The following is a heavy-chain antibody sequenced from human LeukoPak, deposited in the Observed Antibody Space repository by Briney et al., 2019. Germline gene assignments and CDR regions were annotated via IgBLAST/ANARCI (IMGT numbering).Heavy chain of an antibody. CDR1: GYTFANYG. CDR3: AREEYQLLRTSSYFDY. V-gene: IGHV1-18*01. J-gene: IGHJ4*02. Sequence: ASVKVSCKASGYTFANYGISWVRQAPGQGLEWMGWISAYSGNTNYAQKLQGRVTMTTDTSTSTAYMELVSLRSDDTAVYYCAREEYQLLRTSSYFDYWGQGTLVTVSS. CDR2: ISAYSGNT. D-gene: IGHD2-2*01.